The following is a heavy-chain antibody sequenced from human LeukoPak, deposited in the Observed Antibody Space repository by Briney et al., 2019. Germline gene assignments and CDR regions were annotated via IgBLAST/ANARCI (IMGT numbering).Heavy chain of an antibody. D-gene: IGHD6-13*01. Sequence: GGSLRLSCAASGFTFSTHWMHWVRQAPGKGLVWVSRINSDGSSTNYADFVKGRFTISRDNAKNTLYLQMNSLRAEDTAVYYCATNGIAAAGKDYWGQGTLVTVSS. CDR3: ATNGIAAAGKDY. CDR2: INSDGSST. V-gene: IGHV3-74*01. J-gene: IGHJ4*02. CDR1: GFTFSTHW.